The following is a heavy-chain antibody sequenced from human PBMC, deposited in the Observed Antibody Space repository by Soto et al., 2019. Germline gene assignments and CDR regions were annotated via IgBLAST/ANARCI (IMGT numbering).Heavy chain of an antibody. CDR2: INHSGST. Sequence: LSLTCAVYGGSFSGYYWSWIRQPPGKGLEWIGEINHSGSTNYNPSLKSRVTISVDTSKNQFSLKLSSVTAADTAVYYCARWDYGGWYYFDYWGQGTLVTVS. CDR3: ARWDYGGWYYFDY. J-gene: IGHJ4*02. CDR1: GGSFSGYY. V-gene: IGHV4-34*01. D-gene: IGHD6-19*01.